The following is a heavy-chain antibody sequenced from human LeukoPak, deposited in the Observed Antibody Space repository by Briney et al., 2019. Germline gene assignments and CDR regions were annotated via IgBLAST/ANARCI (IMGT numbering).Heavy chain of an antibody. CDR3: TTDPLIAAALDY. Sequence: GGSLRLSCAASGFIFNGYSMSWVRQAPGKGLEWVGRIKSKTDGGTTDYAAPVKGRFTISRDDSKNTLYLQMNSLKTEDTAVYYCTTDPLIAAALDYWGQGTLVTVSS. V-gene: IGHV3-15*01. D-gene: IGHD6-13*01. J-gene: IGHJ4*02. CDR1: GFIFNGYS. CDR2: IKSKTDGGTT.